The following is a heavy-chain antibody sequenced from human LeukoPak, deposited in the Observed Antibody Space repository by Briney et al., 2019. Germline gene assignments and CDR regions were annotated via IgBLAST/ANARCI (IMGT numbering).Heavy chain of an antibody. CDR2: ISAYNGNT. D-gene: IGHD3-22*01. J-gene: IGHJ3*02. CDR3: ARELYYYDSSGGSDAFDI. Sequence: ASVKVSCKASGYTFTSYGISWVRQAPGQGLEWMGWISAYNGNTNYAQKLQGRVTMTTDTSTSTAYMELRSLRSDDTAVYYCARELYYYDSSGGSDAFDIRGQGTMVTVSS. V-gene: IGHV1-18*01. CDR1: GYTFTSYG.